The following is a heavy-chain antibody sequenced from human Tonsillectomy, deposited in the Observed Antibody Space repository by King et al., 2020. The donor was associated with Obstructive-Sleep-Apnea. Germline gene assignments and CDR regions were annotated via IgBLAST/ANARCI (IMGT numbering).Heavy chain of an antibody. CDR1: GFTFSSYS. CDR3: AREYCTRTSCYDGFDI. J-gene: IGHJ3*02. Sequence: VQLVESGGGLVQPGGSLRLSCAASGFTFSSYSMNWVRQAPGGGLEWVSFISSSSSAIYNADSLKCRFTISRDNAKNSLYLQMNSLRAEDTAVYYCAREYCTRTSCYDGFDIWGQGTMVTVSS. CDR2: ISSSSSAI. V-gene: IGHV3-48*04. D-gene: IGHD2-2*01.